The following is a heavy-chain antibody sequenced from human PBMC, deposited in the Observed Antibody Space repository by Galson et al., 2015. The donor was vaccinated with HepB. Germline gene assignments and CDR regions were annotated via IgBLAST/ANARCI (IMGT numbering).Heavy chain of an antibody. V-gene: IGHV4-31*03. J-gene: IGHJ3*02. CDR3: ARDRGIAETGDAFEI. Sequence: TLSLTCTVSGGSISSGGYYWSWIRQHPGKGLEWIGYIYYSGSTYYNPSLKSRVTISVDTSKNQFSLKLSSVTAADTAVYYCARDRGIAETGDAFEIWGQGTMVTVSS. D-gene: IGHD6-13*01. CDR2: IYYSGST. CDR1: GGSISSGGYY.